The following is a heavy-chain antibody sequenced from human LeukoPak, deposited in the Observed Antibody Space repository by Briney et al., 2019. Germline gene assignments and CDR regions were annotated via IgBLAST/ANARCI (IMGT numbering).Heavy chain of an antibody. CDR3: ARGYSYGSDYYYGMDV. J-gene: IGHJ6*02. CDR1: GYTFTSYA. CDR2: ISGYNGNT. V-gene: IGHV1-18*01. Sequence: GASVKVSCKASGYTFTSYAISWVRQAPGQGLEWMGWISGYNGNTKYAQKVQGRVTMTTDTSTSTAYMVLRSLRSDDTAVYYCARGYSYGSDYYYGMDVWGQGTTVTVSS. D-gene: IGHD5-18*01.